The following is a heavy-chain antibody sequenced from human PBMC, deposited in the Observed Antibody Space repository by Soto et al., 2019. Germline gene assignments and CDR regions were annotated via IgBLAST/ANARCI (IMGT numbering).Heavy chain of an antibody. D-gene: IGHD6-6*01. CDR3: ARRARPDFYYMDV. V-gene: IGHV3-64*01. CDR1: GLTLRGYA. J-gene: IGHJ6*03. CDR2: ISSNGVGT. Sequence: EVQLAESGGGWARPGGSLRLSCGAPGLTLRGYAMVWVPKAPGKGLEYVSGISSNGVGTYYANSVQGRFTISRDNSKNTVYLQMGSLRPEDMAVYYCARRARPDFYYMDVWGKGTTVTVSS.